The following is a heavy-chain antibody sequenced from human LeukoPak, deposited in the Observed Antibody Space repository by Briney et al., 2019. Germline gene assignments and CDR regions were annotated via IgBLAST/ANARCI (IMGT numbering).Heavy chain of an antibody. V-gene: IGHV4-59*08. CDR3: ATNRVGTYDRPFDI. D-gene: IGHD1-26*01. J-gene: IGHJ3*02. CDR1: GGSINSHY. Sequence: PSETLSLTCIVSGGSINSHYWSWIRQPPGKGLEWIGDIHYTGTTKYNPSVKSRVTISIDTSKNQFSLELSSVTATDTAVYFCATNRVGTYDRPFDIWGQGTMVTVSS. CDR2: IHYTGTT.